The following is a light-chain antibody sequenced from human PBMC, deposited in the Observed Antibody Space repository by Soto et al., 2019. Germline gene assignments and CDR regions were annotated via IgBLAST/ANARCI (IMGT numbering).Light chain of an antibody. CDR3: QQYNGYWT. CDR1: QSISGS. CDR2: EAS. Sequence: DIQMTQSPSTLSASVGDRVTITCRASQSISGSLAWYQQKPGKAPKLLIYEASNLKSGVPSRFSGSGSGTEYTITSSSLQPDDSASYYCQQYNGYWTFGQGTRVEIK. J-gene: IGKJ1*01. V-gene: IGKV1-5*03.